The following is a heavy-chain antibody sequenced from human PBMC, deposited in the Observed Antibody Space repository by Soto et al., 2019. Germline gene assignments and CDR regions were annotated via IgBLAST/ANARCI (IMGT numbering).Heavy chain of an antibody. D-gene: IGHD1-1*01. CDR1: GGSISSSSYY. J-gene: IGHJ5*02. Sequence: SETLSLTCTVPGGSISSSSYYWGWIRQPPGKGLEWIGSIYYSGSTYYNPSLKSRVTISVDTSKNQFSLKLSSVTAADTAVYYCARHAAAGYRHNWFDPWGQGTLVTVSS. V-gene: IGHV4-39*01. CDR2: IYYSGST. CDR3: ARHAAAGYRHNWFDP.